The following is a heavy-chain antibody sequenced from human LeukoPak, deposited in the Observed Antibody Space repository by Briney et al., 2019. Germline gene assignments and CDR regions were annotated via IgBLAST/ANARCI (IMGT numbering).Heavy chain of an antibody. CDR2: IYYSGST. V-gene: IGHV4-59*01. D-gene: IGHD6-13*01. CDR3: AGIAAAGSHYYYYGMDV. Sequence: SETLSLTCTVSGGSISSYYWRWIRQPPGKGLEWTGYIYYSGSTNYNPSLKSRVTISVDTSKNQFSLKLSSVTAADTAVYYCAGIAAAGSHYYYYGMDVWGQGTTVTVSS. J-gene: IGHJ6*02. CDR1: GGSISSYY.